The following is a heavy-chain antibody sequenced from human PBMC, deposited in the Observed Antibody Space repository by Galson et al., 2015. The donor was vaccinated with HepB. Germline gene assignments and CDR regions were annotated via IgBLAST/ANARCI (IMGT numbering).Heavy chain of an antibody. J-gene: IGHJ4*02. CDR3: ANEANVVVPAAIIPALCR. V-gene: IGHV1-69*02. Sequence: SVKVSCKASGGTFSSYTISWVRQAPGQGLEWMGRIIPILGIANYAQKFQGRVTITADKSTSTAYMELSSLRSEDTAVYYCANEANVVVPAAIIPALCRWGQGTLVTVSS. CDR2: IIPILGIA. CDR1: GGTFSSYT. D-gene: IGHD2-2*02.